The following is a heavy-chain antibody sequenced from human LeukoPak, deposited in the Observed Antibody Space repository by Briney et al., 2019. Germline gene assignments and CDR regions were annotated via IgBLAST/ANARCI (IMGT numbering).Heavy chain of an antibody. CDR3: ARASRPPSTVTIYYYYYMDV. J-gene: IGHJ6*03. V-gene: IGHV4-61*02. D-gene: IGHD4-11*01. CDR2: IYTSAST. CDR1: GGSISSGSYY. Sequence: PSETLSLTCTVSGGSISSGSYYWSWIRQPAGKGLEWIGRIYTSASTNYNPSLKSRVTISVDTSKNQFSLKLSSVTAADTAVYYCARASRPPSTVTIYYYYYMDVWGKGTTVTVPS.